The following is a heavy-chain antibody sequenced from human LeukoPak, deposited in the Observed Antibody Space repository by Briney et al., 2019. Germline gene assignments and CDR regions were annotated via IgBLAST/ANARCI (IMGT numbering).Heavy chain of an antibody. V-gene: IGHV3-23*01. CDR3: ARGIAGGF. CDR1: GFTFRSYV. J-gene: IGHJ4*02. D-gene: IGHD1-20*01. CDR2: TSGGGGNT. Sequence: GGSLRLSCAASGFTFRSYVMSWVRQAPGKGLEWISSTSGGGGNTYYADSVKGRFTISRDNSNNTLYLQMNSLRAEDTAVYYCARGIAGGFWGQGTLVTVSS.